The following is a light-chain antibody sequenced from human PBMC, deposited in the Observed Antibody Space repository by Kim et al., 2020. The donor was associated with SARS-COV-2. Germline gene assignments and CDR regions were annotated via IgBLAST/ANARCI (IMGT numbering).Light chain of an antibody. CDR3: QVWDSSAGV. J-gene: IGLJ3*02. CDR1: SMGTKN. V-gene: IGLV3-9*01. Sequence: VAVGQTARSTGGGNSMGTKNGHWFQQKTGQAPVLVSCGDSNRPSGIPERCSGSNSGNTATLTSSRAQPGDEADYYCQVWDSSAGVFGGGTKLTVL. CDR2: GDS.